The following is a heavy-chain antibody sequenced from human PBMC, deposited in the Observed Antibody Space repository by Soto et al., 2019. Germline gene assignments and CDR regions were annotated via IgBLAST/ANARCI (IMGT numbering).Heavy chain of an antibody. D-gene: IGHD1-26*01. Sequence: PGESLKISCKGSGYSFTSNWIGWVRQMPGKGLEWMGIIHPVDTSTRYSTSFQGQATIPAHKRISTAYLQWSSLKASDTAMYYCAKWPVGASCNWFDPWGKGTLVTVAS. V-gene: IGHV5-51*01. J-gene: IGHJ5*02. CDR1: GYSFTSNW. CDR2: IHPVDTST. CDR3: AKWPVGASCNWFDP.